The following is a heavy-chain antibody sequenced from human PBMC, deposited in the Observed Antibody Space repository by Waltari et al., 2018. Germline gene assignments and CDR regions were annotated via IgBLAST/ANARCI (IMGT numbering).Heavy chain of an antibody. J-gene: IGHJ5*02. CDR1: GFSMRHVISS. V-gene: IGHV4-39*01. CDR3: ATYTA. CDR2: IFHSGSA. Sequence: QMQLQESGAGLVKPSETLSLTCTVYGFSMRHVISSFDWFRQPPGKGLEWIAGIFHSGSASYNPSLESRFTISVDTSRNQLSLTLTSVTATDTAMYYCATYTAWGQGTLVTVSS.